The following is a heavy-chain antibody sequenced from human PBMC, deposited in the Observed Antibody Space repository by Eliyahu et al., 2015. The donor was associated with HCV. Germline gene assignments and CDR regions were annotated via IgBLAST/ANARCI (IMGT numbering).Heavy chain of an antibody. CDR3: ARRRDYGDYDSVYFDY. CDR1: AGSISSSSYY. Sequence: QLQLQESGPGLVKPSETLSLTCTVSAGSISSSSYYWGWIRQPPGKGLEWIGGIYYSVGAHYNPSLKSRVTISVDTSKNQFYLKLSSVTAADTAVYYCARRRDYGDYDSVYFDYWGQGTLVTVSS. V-gene: IGHV4-39*01. CDR2: IYYSVGA. J-gene: IGHJ4*02. D-gene: IGHD4-17*01.